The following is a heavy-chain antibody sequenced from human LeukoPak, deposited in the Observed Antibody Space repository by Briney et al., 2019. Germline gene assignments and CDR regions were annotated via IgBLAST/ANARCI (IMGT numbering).Heavy chain of an antibody. Sequence: SSETLSLTCTVSGGSISSYYWSWIRQPPGKGLEWIGYIYYSGSTNYNPSLKSRVTISVDTSKNQFSLKLSSVTAADTAVYYCARVKGVSKFDYWGQGTLVTVSS. CDR1: GGSISSYY. V-gene: IGHV4-59*01. J-gene: IGHJ4*02. CDR3: ARVKGVSKFDY. D-gene: IGHD3-16*01. CDR2: IYYSGST.